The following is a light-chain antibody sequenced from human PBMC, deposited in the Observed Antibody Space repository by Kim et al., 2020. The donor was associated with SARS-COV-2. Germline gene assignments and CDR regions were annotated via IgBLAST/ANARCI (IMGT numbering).Light chain of an antibody. CDR3: SSYTSSSTLGVYV. CDR1: SSDVGGYNY. J-gene: IGLJ1*01. CDR2: DVS. V-gene: IGLV2-14*03. Sequence: QSALTQPASVSGFPGQSITISCTGTSSDVGGYNYVSWYQQHPGKAPKLMIYDVSNRPSGVSNRFSGSKSGNTASLTISGLQAEDEADYYCSSYTSSSTLGVYVFGTGTKVTVL.